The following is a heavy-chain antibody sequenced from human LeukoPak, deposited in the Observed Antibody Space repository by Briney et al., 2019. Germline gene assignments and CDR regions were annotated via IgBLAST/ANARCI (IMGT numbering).Heavy chain of an antibody. Sequence: GGSLRLSCAASGFTFNYYAMHWVRQAPGKGLEWVSLISWHGGSTYYADSVKGRFTISRDNSKNSLYLQMNSLRPEDTAFNYCAKDIVSAGYSSPDSWGQGTLVTVSS. V-gene: IGHV3-43D*03. CDR2: ISWHGGST. CDR1: GFTFNYYA. D-gene: IGHD6-19*01. CDR3: AKDIVSAGYSSPDS. J-gene: IGHJ5*01.